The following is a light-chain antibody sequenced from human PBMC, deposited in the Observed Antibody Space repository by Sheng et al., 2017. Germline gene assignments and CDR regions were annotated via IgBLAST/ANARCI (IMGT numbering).Light chain of an antibody. V-gene: IGLV2-23*02. CDR2: EVT. Sequence: QSALTQPASVSGSPGQSITISCTETSGHVETFNLVSWYQQHPGKAPKLIIYEVTKRPSGVPDRFSGSRSKSDNTASLTVSGLQAEDEAEYYCSSYAGSNILLFGGGTKLTVL. J-gene: IGLJ3*02. CDR1: SGHVETFNL. CDR3: SSYAGSNILL.